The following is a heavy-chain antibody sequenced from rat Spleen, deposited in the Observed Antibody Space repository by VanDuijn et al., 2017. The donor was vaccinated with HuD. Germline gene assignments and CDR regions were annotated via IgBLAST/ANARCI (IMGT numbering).Heavy chain of an antibody. CDR1: GFTFSDYS. D-gene: IGHD1-2*01. CDR2: ISYDGSST. V-gene: IGHV5-29*01. CDR3: ARQSSSIPYYWYFDF. J-gene: IGHJ1*01. Sequence: EVQLVESGGGLVQPGRPLKLSCAASGFTFSDYSMAWVRQAPTKGLEWVATISYDGSSTYYRDSVKGRFTISRDNAKSTLYLQMDSLRSEDTATYYCARQSSSIPYYWYFDFWGPGTMVTVSS.